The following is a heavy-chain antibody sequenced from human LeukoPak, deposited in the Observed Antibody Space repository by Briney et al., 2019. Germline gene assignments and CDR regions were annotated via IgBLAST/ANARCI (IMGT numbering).Heavy chain of an antibody. Sequence: GGSLRLSCAASGFTFSSYWMSWVRQAPGKGQEWVANIKQDGSEKYYVDSVKGRFTISRDNAKSSLYLQMNSLRAEDTAVYYCARVVGWFGEAKGIFDYWGQGTLVAVSS. D-gene: IGHD3-10*01. J-gene: IGHJ4*02. CDR2: IKQDGSEK. V-gene: IGHV3-7*01. CDR3: ARVVGWFGEAKGIFDY. CDR1: GFTFSSYW.